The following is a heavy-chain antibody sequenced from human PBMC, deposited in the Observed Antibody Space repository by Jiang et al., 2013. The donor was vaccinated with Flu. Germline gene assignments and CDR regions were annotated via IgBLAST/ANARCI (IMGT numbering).Heavy chain of an antibody. Sequence: IPIFGTANYAQKFQGRVTITADESTSTAYMELSSLRSEDTAVYYCARVGAYCSSTSCPNYYYYYGMDVWGQGTTVTVSS. D-gene: IGHD2-2*01. J-gene: IGHJ6*02. CDR2: IPIFGTA. V-gene: IGHV1-69*01. CDR3: ARVGAYCSSTSCPNYYYYYGMDV.